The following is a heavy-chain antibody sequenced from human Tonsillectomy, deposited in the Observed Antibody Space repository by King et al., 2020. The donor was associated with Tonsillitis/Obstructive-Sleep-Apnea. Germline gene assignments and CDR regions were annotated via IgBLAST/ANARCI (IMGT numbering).Heavy chain of an antibody. Sequence: VQLVESGGGLVQPGRSLRLSCTASGFTFGDYAMSWVRQAPGKGLEWVGFIRSKAYGGTTEYAASVKDRFTISRDDSKSIAYLQMNSLKTEDTAVYYCSSRGSSCPECYYYMDVWGKGTTVTVSS. V-gene: IGHV3-49*04. CDR3: SSRGSSCPECYYYMDV. CDR1: GFTFGDYA. CDR2: IRSKAYGGTT. J-gene: IGHJ6*03. D-gene: IGHD6-13*01.